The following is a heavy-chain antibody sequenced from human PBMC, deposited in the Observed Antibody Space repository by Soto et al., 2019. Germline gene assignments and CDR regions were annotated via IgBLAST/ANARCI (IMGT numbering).Heavy chain of an antibody. J-gene: IGHJ4*02. Sequence: EVQLVESGGGLVKPGGSLRLSCAASGFTFSSYSMNWVRQAPGKGLERVSSISSSSSYIYYADSVKGRFTITRDNAKNSLYLQMNSLRAEDTAVYYCARDGVTTVTEYYFDYWGQGTLVTVCS. CDR3: ARDGVTTVTEYYFDY. CDR2: ISSSSSYI. D-gene: IGHD4-17*01. CDR1: GFTFSSYS. V-gene: IGHV3-21*01.